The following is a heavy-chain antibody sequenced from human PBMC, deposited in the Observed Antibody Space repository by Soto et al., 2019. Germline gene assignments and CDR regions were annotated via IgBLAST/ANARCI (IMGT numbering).Heavy chain of an antibody. CDR1: GFCFSSYS. CDR2: ISGGGGGT. CDR3: ARVNRRGYTGNDPTPLYYYGMDL. Sequence: AGSLSLSCAASGFCFSSYSMNWVRQAPGKGLEWVSGISGGGGGTYYADSVKGRFTLSRLSSKNTLYLQMNSLRVEDTALYYCARVNRRGYTGNDPTPLYYYGMDLWGEGTMVTLS. D-gene: IGHD5-12*01. J-gene: IGHJ6*02. V-gene: IGHV3-23*01.